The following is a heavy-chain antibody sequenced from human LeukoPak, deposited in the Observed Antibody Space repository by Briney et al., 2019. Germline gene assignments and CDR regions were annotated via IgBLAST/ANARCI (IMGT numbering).Heavy chain of an antibody. CDR3: TTDHWWDVVVTAIPIENWFDP. Sequence: PGGSLRLSCAASGFTFSNAWMSWVRQAPGKGLEWVGRIKSKTDGGTTDYAAPVKGRFTISRDDSKNTLYLQMNSLKTEDTAVYYCTTDHWWDVVVTAIPIENWFDPWGQGTLVTVSS. CDR1: GFTFSNAW. J-gene: IGHJ5*02. D-gene: IGHD2-21*02. CDR2: IKSKTDGGTT. V-gene: IGHV3-15*01.